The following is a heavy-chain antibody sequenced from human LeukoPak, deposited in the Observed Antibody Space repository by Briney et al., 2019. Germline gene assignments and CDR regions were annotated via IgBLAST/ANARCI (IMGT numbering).Heavy chain of an antibody. Sequence: SETLSPTCTVSGGSISSSSYYWGWIRQPPGKGLEWIGSIYYSGSTYYNPSLKSRVTISVDTSKNQFSLKLSSVTAADTAVYYCARRTVTTGDYNWGQGTLVTVSS. V-gene: IGHV4-39*07. D-gene: IGHD4-17*01. J-gene: IGHJ4*02. CDR3: ARRTVTTGDYN. CDR1: GGSISSSSYY. CDR2: IYYSGST.